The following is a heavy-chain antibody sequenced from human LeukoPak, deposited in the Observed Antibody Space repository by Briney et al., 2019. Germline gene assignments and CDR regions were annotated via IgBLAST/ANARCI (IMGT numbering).Heavy chain of an antibody. Sequence: ASVKVSCKASGYTFTSYGISWVRQAPGQGLEWMGWISAYNGNTNYAQKLQGRVTMTTDTSTSTAYMELRSLRSDDTAVYYCARDPYYYDSSGYLNRGQGTLVTVSS. CDR1: GYTFTSYG. CDR3: ARDPYYYDSSGYLN. J-gene: IGHJ4*02. D-gene: IGHD3-22*01. CDR2: ISAYNGNT. V-gene: IGHV1-18*01.